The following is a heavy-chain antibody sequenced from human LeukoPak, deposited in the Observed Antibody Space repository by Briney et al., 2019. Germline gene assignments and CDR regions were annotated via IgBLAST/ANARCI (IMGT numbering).Heavy chain of an antibody. CDR1: GYTFNRYY. CDR2: INPSGGGT. J-gene: IGHJ3*01. CDR3: ARDSHMVRGGSIDAFGF. Sequence: ASVKVSCKASGYTFNRYYVHWVRQAPGQGLEWMGIINPSGGGTRYAQKFQDRITMTWDTSTSTVYMELSSLRSEDTAVYYCARDSHMVRGGSIDAFGFWGHGTMVTVSS. V-gene: IGHV1-46*02. D-gene: IGHD3-10*01.